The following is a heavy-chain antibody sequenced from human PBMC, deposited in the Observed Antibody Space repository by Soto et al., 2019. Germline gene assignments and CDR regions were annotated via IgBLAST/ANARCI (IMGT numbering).Heavy chain of an antibody. CDR2: ISSSSSYI. D-gene: IGHD6-13*01. CDR1: GFTFSSYS. CDR3: ARARGSWYYFDY. Sequence: LRLSCAAPGFTFSSYSMNWVRQAPGKGLEWVSSISSSSSYIYYADSVKGRFTISRDNAKNSLYLQMNSLRAEDTAVYYCARARGSWYYFDYWGQGTLVTVSS. J-gene: IGHJ4*02. V-gene: IGHV3-21*01.